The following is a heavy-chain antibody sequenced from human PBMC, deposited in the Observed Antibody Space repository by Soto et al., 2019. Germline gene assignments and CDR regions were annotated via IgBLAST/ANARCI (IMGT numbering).Heavy chain of an antibody. CDR1: GFTFSNAW. V-gene: IGHV3-15*07. CDR2: IKSKTDGRTT. Sequence: EVQLVESGGGLVKPGGSLTLSCAASGFTFSNAWMNWVRQAPGKGLEWVGRIKSKTDGRTTDYVAPVKGRFTISRHDSKKTLYLQMNSLKTEDTAVYYCTTPSFGGKSGSGYWGQGTLVTVSS. J-gene: IGHJ4*02. D-gene: IGHD2-15*01. CDR3: TTPSFGGKSGSGY.